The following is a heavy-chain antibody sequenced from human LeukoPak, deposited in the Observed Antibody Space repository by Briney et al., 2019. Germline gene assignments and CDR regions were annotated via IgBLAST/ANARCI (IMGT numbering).Heavy chain of an antibody. CDR3: ARDRMGAI. J-gene: IGHJ3*02. D-gene: IGHD1-26*01. V-gene: IGHV3-48*04. Sequence: PGGSLRLSCAASGFTFSSYSMNWVRQAPGKGLEWVSYISSSSSTIYYADSVKGRFTISRDNPKNSLYLQMNSLRAEDTAVYYCARDRMGAIWGQGTMVTVSS. CDR1: GFTFSSYS. CDR2: ISSSSSTI.